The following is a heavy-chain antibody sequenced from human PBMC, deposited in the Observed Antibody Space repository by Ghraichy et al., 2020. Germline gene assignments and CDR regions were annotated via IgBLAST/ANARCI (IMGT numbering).Heavy chain of an antibody. CDR2: IYYIGST. CDR3: ARHTVVGATFDY. CDR1: GGSISSSSYY. Sequence: SETLSLTCTVSGGSISSSSYYWGWIRQPPGKGLEWIGSIYYIGSTYYNPSLKSRVTISVDTSKNQFSLKLSSVTAADTAVYYCARHTVVGATFDYWGQGTLVTVSS. V-gene: IGHV4-39*01. J-gene: IGHJ4*02. D-gene: IGHD1-26*01.